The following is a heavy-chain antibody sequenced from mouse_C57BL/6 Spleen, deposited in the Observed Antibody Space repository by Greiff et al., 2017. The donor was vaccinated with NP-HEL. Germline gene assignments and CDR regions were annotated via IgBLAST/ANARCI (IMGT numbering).Heavy chain of an antibody. V-gene: IGHV5-9-1*02. CDR2: ISSGGDYI. D-gene: IGHD1-1*01. CDR3: TRSYGSSPFAY. CDR1: GFTFSSYA. J-gene: IGHJ3*01. Sequence: EVKLMESGEGLVKPGGSLKLSCAASGFTFSSYAMSWVRQTPEKRLEWVAYISSGGDYIYYADTVKGRFTISRDNARNTLYLQMSSLKSEDTAMYYCTRSYGSSPFAYWGQGTLVTVSA.